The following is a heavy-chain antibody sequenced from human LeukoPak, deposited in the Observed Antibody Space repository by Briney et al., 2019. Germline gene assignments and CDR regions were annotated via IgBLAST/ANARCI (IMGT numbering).Heavy chain of an antibody. J-gene: IGHJ4*02. D-gene: IGHD3-10*01. CDR3: ARELSRTGAFDY. CDR1: EFTFSSYW. Sequence: QPGGSLRLSCEASEFTFSSYWMHWVRQPPGKGLEWVANINEAGVEKYHVDSVKGRFTIFRDNAKNSLYLQMNNLRAEDTAVYYCARELSRTGAFDYWGQGTLVTVSS. V-gene: IGHV3-7*03. CDR2: INEAGVEK.